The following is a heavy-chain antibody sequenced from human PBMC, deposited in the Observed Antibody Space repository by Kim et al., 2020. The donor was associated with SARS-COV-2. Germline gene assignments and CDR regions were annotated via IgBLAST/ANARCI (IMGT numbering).Heavy chain of an antibody. CDR2: INPNSGGT. CDR1: GYTFTGYY. J-gene: IGHJ5*02. V-gene: IGHV1-2*02. Sequence: ASVKVSCKASGYTFTGYYMHWVRQAPGQGLEWMGWINPNSGGTNYAQKFQGRVTMTRDTSISTAYMELSRLRSDDTAVYYCARGSRYYYGSGSSYNWFDPWGQGTLVTVSS. D-gene: IGHD3-10*01. CDR3: ARGSRYYYGSGSSYNWFDP.